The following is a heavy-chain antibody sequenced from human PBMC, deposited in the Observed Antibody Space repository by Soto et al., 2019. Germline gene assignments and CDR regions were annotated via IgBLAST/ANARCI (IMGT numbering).Heavy chain of an antibody. CDR3: TRGTPRVQWFDP. CDR1: GGAVSSGTYY. J-gene: IGHJ5*02. Sequence: SETLSLTCTVSGGAVSSGTYYWSWIRQPPGKGLEWIGHIYFTGSTNYNPSLKSRVTMSLDTSRNQFSLKLSSVTAADTAVYYCTRGTPRVQWFDPWGLGTLVTVSS. V-gene: IGHV4-61*01. CDR2: IYFTGST.